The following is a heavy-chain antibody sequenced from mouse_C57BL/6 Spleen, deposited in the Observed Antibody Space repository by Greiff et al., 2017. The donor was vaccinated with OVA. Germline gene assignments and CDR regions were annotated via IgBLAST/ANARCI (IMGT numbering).Heavy chain of an antibody. CDR2: ISSGSSTI. Sequence: EVKVEESGGGLVKPGGSLKLSCAASGFTFSDYGMHWVRQAPEKGLEWVAYISSGSSTIYYADTVKGRFTISKDNAKNTLFLQMTSLRSEDTAMYYCARTVEGFDYWGQGTTLTVSS. CDR3: ARTVEGFDY. D-gene: IGHD1-1*01. CDR1: GFTFSDYG. J-gene: IGHJ2*01. V-gene: IGHV5-17*01.